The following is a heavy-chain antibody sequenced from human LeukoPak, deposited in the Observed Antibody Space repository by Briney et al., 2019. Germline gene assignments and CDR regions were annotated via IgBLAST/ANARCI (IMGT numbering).Heavy chain of an antibody. J-gene: IGHJ4*02. Sequence: ASVKVSCKTSGYIFSNYGITWVRQAPGQGLEWMAWISAYNDNTNYAQRLQGRVSMTTDTSTSTAYMELRSLRSDDTAVYYCARDRGFGGNSGYYFDYWGQGTLVTVSS. CDR2: ISAYNDNT. V-gene: IGHV1-18*01. D-gene: IGHD4-23*01. CDR3: ARDRGFGGNSGYYFDY. CDR1: GYIFSNYG.